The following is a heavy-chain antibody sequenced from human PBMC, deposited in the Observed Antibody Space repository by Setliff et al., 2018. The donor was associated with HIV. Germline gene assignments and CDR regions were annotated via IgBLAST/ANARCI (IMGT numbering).Heavy chain of an antibody. CDR3: PRGRVIAADGPPQIFYHYFVYV. D-gene: IGHD3-9*01. Sequence: PSETLSLTCGVSGGSLGTYSWLWMRQSPGKGLEWIGDISHEGAAHYIPSLGSRVPMTRDKSRNQFSRRLRSLIIADTAVYFCPRGRVIAADGPPQIFYHYFVYVWGQGTTFTVSS. CDR2: ISHEGAA. V-gene: IGHV4-34*01. CDR1: GGSLGTYS. J-gene: IGHJ6*02.